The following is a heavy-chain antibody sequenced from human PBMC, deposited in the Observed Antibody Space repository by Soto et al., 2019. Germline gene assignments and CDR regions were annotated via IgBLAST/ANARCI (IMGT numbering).Heavy chain of an antibody. D-gene: IGHD3-10*01. CDR2: IRSKPYDGTT. V-gene: IGHV3-49*03. CDR1: GFTFGDHA. J-gene: IGHJ6*02. CDR3: AKDLFSMVRGASYYSYGMDV. Sequence: GGSLRLSCTASGFTFGDHAMSWFRQAPGKGLEWVGFIRSKPYDGTTEYAASAKGRFTISRDDSKSIAYLQMNSLKTEDTAVYYCAKDLFSMVRGASYYSYGMDVWGQGTTVTV.